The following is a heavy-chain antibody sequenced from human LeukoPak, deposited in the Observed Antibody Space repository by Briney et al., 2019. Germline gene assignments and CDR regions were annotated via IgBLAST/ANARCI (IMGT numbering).Heavy chain of an antibody. CDR1: GYTFTSYG. V-gene: IGHV1-18*04. CDR2: ISAYNGNT. Sequence: GASVKVSCKASGYTFTSYGISWVRQAPGQGLEWMGWISAYNGNTNYAQKFQGRVTMTTDTSTDLAYMDLRSLRSDDTAVYYCARAYRWTLIDYWGQGTLVTVSS. D-gene: IGHD4-23*01. CDR3: ARAYRWTLIDY. J-gene: IGHJ4*02.